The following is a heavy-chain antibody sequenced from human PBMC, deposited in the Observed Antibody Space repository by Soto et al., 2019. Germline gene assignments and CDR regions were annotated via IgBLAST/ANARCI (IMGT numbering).Heavy chain of an antibody. J-gene: IGHJ2*01. D-gene: IGHD4-4*01. V-gene: IGHV3-30-3*01. CDR2: ISSHGTIK. CDR3: ARDLWFSNYGGNYYFDL. CDR1: RFTFSTYA. Sequence: QVQLVESGGGVVQPGRSLRLSCAASRFTFSTYAMHWVRQAPGKGLAWVAVISSHGTIKYYADSVKGRFTISRDNSDNTLYLQMNSLRAEDTAVYYCARDLWFSNYGGNYYFDLWGRGTLVTVSS.